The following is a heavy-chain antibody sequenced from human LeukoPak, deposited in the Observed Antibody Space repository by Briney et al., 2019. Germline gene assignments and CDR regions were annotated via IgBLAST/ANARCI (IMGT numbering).Heavy chain of an antibody. CDR1: GFTFSSYT. D-gene: IGHD3-9*01. CDR2: ITSNGGSA. Sequence: GGSLRLSCSASGFTFSSYTIHWVRQAPGKGLEFVPAITSNGGSAYYADSVKGRFTISRDNSKNTVYLQMSSLRAEDTAVYYCVIVRGYFDSSGSDYWGQGTLVTVSS. V-gene: IGHV3-64D*06. CDR3: VIVRGYFDSSGSDY. J-gene: IGHJ4*02.